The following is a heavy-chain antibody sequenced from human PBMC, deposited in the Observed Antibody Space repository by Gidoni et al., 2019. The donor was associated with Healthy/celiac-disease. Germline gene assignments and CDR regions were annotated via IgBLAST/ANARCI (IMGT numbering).Heavy chain of an antibody. D-gene: IGHD3-10*01. CDR1: GFTFSSYD. J-gene: IGHJ4*02. Sequence: EVQLVESGGGLVQPGGSLRLSCAASGFTFSSYDMHWVRQATGKGLEWVSAIGTAGDTYYPGSVKGRFTISRENAKNSLYLQMNSLRAGDTAVYYCARGSRGVRGVSIDYWGQGTLVTVSS. CDR3: ARGSRGVRGVSIDY. CDR2: IGTAGDT. V-gene: IGHV3-13*01.